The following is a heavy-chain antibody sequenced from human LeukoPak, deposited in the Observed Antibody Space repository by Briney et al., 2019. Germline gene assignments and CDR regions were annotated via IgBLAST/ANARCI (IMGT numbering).Heavy chain of an antibody. CDR1: GFTFSSYA. V-gene: IGHV3-30-3*01. CDR2: ISYDGSNK. D-gene: IGHD2-2*01. J-gene: IGHJ4*01. Sequence: PGGSLRLSCAASGFTFSSYAMHWVRPAPARGLEWVAVISYDGSNKYYADSVKGPFTISRDNSKNTLYLQMNSLRAEDTVVYYCAKGSGIVVVPAAVDWGQGTLVTVSS. CDR3: AKGSGIVVVPAAVD.